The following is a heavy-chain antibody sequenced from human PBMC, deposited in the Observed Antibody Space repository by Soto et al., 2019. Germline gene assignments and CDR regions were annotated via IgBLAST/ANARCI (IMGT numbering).Heavy chain of an antibody. CDR1: GFTFSSFA. CDR2: TTSSGDST. CDR3: ATSCGSYPRGIQR. V-gene: IGHV3-23*01. J-gene: IGHJ1*01. D-gene: IGHD1-26*01. Sequence: EVHGLESGGGLVQPGGSLRLSCAASGFTFSSFAMNWVRQGPGTGLEWVSATTSSGDSTYYADTVSGRFTISRHNSKNTLYLQRNSLIVEDTAVYYCATSCGSYPRGIQRWGQCTLVIVSS.